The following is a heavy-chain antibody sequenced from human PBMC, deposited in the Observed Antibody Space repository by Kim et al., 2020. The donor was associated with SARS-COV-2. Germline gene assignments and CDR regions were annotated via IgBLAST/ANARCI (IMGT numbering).Heavy chain of an antibody. D-gene: IGHD6-19*01. V-gene: IGHV3-30*04. J-gene: IGHJ4*02. CDR3: ARDPIAVAGTVWNYFDY. CDR1: GFTFSSYA. CDR2: ISYDGSNK. Sequence: GGSLRLSCAASGFTFSSYAMHWVRQAPGKGLEWVAVISYDGSNKYYADSVKGRFTISRDNSKNTLYLQMNSLRAEDTAVYYCARDPIAVAGTVWNYFDYWGQGTLVTVSS.